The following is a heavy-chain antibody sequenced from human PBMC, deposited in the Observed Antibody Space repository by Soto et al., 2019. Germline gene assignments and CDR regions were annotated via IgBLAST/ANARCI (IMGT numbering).Heavy chain of an antibody. CDR3: ARSSTVATIYFDY. CDR2: INPSGGST. Sequence: ASVKVSCKASGFSFSDYFMHWVRQAPGQGLEWMGIINPSGGSTSYAQKFQGRVTMTRDTSTSTVYMELSSLRSEDTAVYYCARSSTVATIYFDYWGQGTLVTVSS. V-gene: IGHV1-46*01. CDR1: GFSFSDYF. D-gene: IGHD5-12*01. J-gene: IGHJ4*02.